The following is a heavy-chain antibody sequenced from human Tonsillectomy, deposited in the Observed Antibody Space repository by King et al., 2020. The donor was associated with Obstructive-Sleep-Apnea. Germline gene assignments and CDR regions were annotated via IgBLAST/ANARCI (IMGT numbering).Heavy chain of an antibody. D-gene: IGHD6-19*01. V-gene: IGHV3-30*02. CDR2: IRYDGSNK. CDR1: GFTFSNYG. J-gene: IGHJ4*02. Sequence: QLVQSGGGVVQPGRSLRLSWAASGFTFSNYGMHWVRQAPGKGLEWVAFIRYDGSNKYFGDSVKGRFTISRDNSKNTQYLQMNSLRPEDTAVYYCARGSYSSGWEGDYWGQGTLVIVSS. CDR3: ARGSYSSGWEGDY.